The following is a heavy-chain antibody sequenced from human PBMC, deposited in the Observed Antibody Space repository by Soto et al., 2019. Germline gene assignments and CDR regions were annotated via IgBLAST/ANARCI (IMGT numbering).Heavy chain of an antibody. V-gene: IGHV4-39*01. CDR2: IYYSGST. Sequence: SETLSLTCTVSGGSISSSSYYWGWIRQPPGKGLEWIGSIYYSGSTYYNPSLKSRVTISVDTSKNQFSLKLSSVTAADTAVYYCARLVGATPPYNYYYSGMHVWGQGTTVTVSX. CDR1: GGSISSSSYY. J-gene: IGHJ6*02. D-gene: IGHD1-26*01. CDR3: ARLVGATPPYNYYYSGMHV.